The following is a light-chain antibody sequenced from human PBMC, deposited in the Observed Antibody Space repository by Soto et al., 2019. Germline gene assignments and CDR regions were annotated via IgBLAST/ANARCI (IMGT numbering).Light chain of an antibody. CDR3: QQTFTIPTIT. J-gene: IGKJ5*01. Sequence: DIQMTQSPSSLSASVGDRVTISCRATQSIGTYVNWYQQTPGKAPKLLIYGAMVLERGVPSRFSGSGSDTDFTLPITGLQPEDFATYYCQQTFTIPTITFGQGTRLEIK. V-gene: IGKV1-39*01. CDR2: GAM. CDR1: QSIGTY.